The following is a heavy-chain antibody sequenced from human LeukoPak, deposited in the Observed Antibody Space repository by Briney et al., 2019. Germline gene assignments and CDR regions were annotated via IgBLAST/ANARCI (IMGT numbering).Heavy chain of an antibody. CDR3: ARAVGATIPEYFQH. CDR2: INWNGGST. D-gene: IGHD1-26*01. Sequence: PGGSLRLSCAAPGFTFDDYGMSWVRQAPGKRLEWVSGINWNGGSTGYADSVKGRFTISRDNAKNSLYLQMNSLRAEDTALYYCARAVGATIPEYFQHWGQGTLVTVSS. V-gene: IGHV3-20*04. CDR1: GFTFDDYG. J-gene: IGHJ1*01.